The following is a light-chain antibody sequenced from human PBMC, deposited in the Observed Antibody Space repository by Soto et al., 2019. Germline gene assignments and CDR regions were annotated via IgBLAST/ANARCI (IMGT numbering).Light chain of an antibody. J-gene: IGKJ1*01. CDR1: QSISSW. CDR3: QQYNNYST. Sequence: DIQMTQSPSTLSASVGDRVTITCLASQSISSWLAWYQQKPGKAPKVLIYDASSLEGGVPSRFSGSGSGTEFTLTISSLQPDDFATYYCQQYNNYSTFGQGTKVDI. V-gene: IGKV1-5*01. CDR2: DAS.